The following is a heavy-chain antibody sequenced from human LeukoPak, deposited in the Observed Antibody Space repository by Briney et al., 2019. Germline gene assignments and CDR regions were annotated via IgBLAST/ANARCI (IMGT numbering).Heavy chain of an antibody. CDR3: ARESQTGYYYYGMDV. CDR2: IFPGESHI. J-gene: IGHJ6*02. V-gene: IGHV5-51*01. Sequence: GESLKISCKGFGYSFRDYWIGWVRQMPGKDLEWMGIIFPGESHINYSPTFEGRVTISADESINTAYLQWSSLTASDTAMYYCARESQTGYYYYGMDVWGQGTTVTVSS. CDR1: GYSFRDYW.